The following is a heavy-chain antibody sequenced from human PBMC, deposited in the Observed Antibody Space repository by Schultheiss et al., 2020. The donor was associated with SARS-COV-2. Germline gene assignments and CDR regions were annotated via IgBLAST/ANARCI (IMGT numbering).Heavy chain of an antibody. Sequence: SETLSLTCAVSGGSISSGGYSWSWIRQPPGKGLEWIGYIYHSGSTYYNPSLKSRVTISVDRSKNQFSLKLSSVTAADTAVYYCARDRGGGDYYFDYWGQGTLVTVLL. CDR1: GGSISSGGYS. CDR2: IYHSGST. CDR3: ARDRGGGDYYFDY. D-gene: IGHD2-21*01. J-gene: IGHJ4*02. V-gene: IGHV4-30-2*01.